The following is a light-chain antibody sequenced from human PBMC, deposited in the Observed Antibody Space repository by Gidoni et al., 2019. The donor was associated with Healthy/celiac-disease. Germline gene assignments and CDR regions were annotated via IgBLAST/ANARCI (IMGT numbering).Light chain of an antibody. J-gene: IGLJ1*01. CDR3: SSYTSSTPYV. CDR1: SSDVGGYNY. CDR2: DVS. Sequence: SALTQPASVSGSPGQSITISCTGRSSDVGGYNYAHVYQKHPGKAPKLMIYDVSKRPSGVSNRFSGSKSGNTASLTISGLQAEDEADYYCSSYTSSTPYVFGTGTKVTVL. V-gene: IGLV2-14*01.